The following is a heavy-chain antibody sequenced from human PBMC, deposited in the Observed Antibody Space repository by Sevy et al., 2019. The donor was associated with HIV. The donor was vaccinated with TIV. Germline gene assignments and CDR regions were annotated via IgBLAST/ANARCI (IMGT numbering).Heavy chain of an antibody. CDR2: VYYSGKT. J-gene: IGHJ3*01. D-gene: IGHD3-16*01. CDR1: GGSIRSTSHY. Sequence: SETLSLTCTVSGGSIRSTSHYWGWIRQSPGKGLEWIGSVYYSGKTNYRWSLRSRLTMSADTSKNQFSRKLSSVTATATAVYYCTRFSNHVVLMLTPSPRWGFDLWGQGTRVTVSS. V-gene: IGHV4-39*01. CDR3: TRFSNHVVLMLTPSPRWGFDL.